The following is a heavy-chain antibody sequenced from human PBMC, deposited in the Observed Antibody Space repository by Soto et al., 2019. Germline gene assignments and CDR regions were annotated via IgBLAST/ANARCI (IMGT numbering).Heavy chain of an antibody. D-gene: IGHD3-16*01. V-gene: IGHV4-4*07. CDR1: GGSISSYY. CDR3: ARGHTSARGDSYYFDY. Sequence: SETLSLTCTVSGGSISSYYWSWIRQPAGKGLEWIGRIYTSGSTNYNPSLKSRVTMSVDTSKNQFSLKLSSVTAADTAVYYCARGHTSARGDSYYFDYWGQGTLVTVSS. J-gene: IGHJ4*02. CDR2: IYTSGST.